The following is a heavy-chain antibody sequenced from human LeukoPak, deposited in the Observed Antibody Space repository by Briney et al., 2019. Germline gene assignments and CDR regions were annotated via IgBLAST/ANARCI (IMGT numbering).Heavy chain of an antibody. CDR3: ARDVPVDGSGSPFDY. CDR1: GYTFTSYG. V-gene: IGHV1-18*01. Sequence: ASVKVSCKASGYTFTSYGISWVRQAPGQGLEWMGWISAYNGNTNYAQKLQGRVTITTDTSTSTAYMELRSLRSDDTAVYYCARDVPVDGSGSPFDYWGQGTLVTVSS. D-gene: IGHD3-10*01. CDR2: ISAYNGNT. J-gene: IGHJ4*02.